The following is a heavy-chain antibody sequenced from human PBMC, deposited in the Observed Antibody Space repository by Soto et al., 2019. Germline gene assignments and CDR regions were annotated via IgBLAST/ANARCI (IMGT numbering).Heavy chain of an antibody. J-gene: IGHJ4*02. V-gene: IGHV3-30*09. CDR1: GFTFSAYS. CDR2: VSYDGSLK. Sequence: PGGSLRLSCAASGFTFSAYSINWVRQSPGKGLEWVAVVSYDGSLKFYADSVKGRFAISRDNSMNTVYLQMNSLSPDDTAVYYCAREIRGAIGPLDYWGQGTLVTVS. D-gene: IGHD2-21*01. CDR3: AREIRGAIGPLDY.